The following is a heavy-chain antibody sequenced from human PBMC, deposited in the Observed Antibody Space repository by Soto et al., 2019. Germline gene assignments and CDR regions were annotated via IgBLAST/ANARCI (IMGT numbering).Heavy chain of an antibody. D-gene: IGHD4-17*01. V-gene: IGHV3-23*01. CDR3: AKLMTTVTRKGYYYGMDV. CDR1: GFTFSSYA. J-gene: IGHJ6*02. CDR2: ISGSGGGT. Sequence: PGGSLRLSCAASGFTFSSYAMSWVRQAPGKGLEWVSAISGSGGGTYYADSVKGRFTISRDNSKNTLYLQMNSLRAEDTAVYYCAKLMTTVTRKGYYYGMDVWGQGTTVTVSS.